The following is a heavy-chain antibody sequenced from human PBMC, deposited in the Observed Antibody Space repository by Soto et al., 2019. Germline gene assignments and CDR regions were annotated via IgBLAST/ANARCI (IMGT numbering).Heavy chain of an antibody. CDR2: IYYSGST. J-gene: IGHJ5*02. Sequence: KTSETLSLTCTVSGGSISSSSYYWGWIRQPPGKGLEWIGSIYYSGSTYYNPSLKSRVTISVDTSKNQFSLKLSSVTAADTAVYYCARTPIVVVVAAISGWFDPWGQGTLVTVSS. V-gene: IGHV4-39*01. CDR1: GGSISSSSYY. D-gene: IGHD2-15*01. CDR3: ARTPIVVVVAAISGWFDP.